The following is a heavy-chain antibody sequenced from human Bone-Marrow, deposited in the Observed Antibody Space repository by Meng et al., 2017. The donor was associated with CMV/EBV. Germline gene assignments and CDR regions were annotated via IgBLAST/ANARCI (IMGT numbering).Heavy chain of an antibody. V-gene: IGHV4-34*01. CDR2: INHSGST. Sequence: QVHVQRGGAGLFKPSATLSPTCAVYGGAFSGYYWSWIRQPPGKGLEWIGEINHSGSTTYTPSLKSRVTISVDTSKNQFSLKLSPVSAADTAVYYCARGRTAAGATTTTFDYWGQGTLVTVSS. J-gene: IGHJ4*02. CDR1: GGAFSGYY. CDR3: ARGRTAAGATTTTFDY. D-gene: IGHD6-13*01.